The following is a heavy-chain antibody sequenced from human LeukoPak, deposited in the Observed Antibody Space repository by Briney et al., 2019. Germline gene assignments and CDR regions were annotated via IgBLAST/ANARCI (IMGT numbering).Heavy chain of an antibody. D-gene: IGHD6-19*01. CDR2: INHSGST. V-gene: IGHV4-34*01. CDR1: AGSFSGYY. CDR3: ARGGVQWLVKPYDAFDI. J-gene: IGHJ3*02. Sequence: SETLSLTCAVYAGSFSGYYWSWIRQPPGKGLEWIGEINHSGSTNYNPSLKSRVTISVDTSKNQFSLKLSSVTAADTAVYYCARGGVQWLVKPYDAFDIWGQGTMVTVSS.